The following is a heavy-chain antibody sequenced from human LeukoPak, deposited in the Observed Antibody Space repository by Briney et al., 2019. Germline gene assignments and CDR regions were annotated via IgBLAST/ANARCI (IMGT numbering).Heavy chain of an antibody. CDR2: IIPILGIA. CDR3: ARDEGSYHGDYFDY. CDR1: GGTFSSYT. J-gene: IGHJ4*02. D-gene: IGHD1-26*01. Sequence: SVKVSCKASGGTFSSYTMSWVRQAPGQGLEWMGRIIPILGIANYAQRFQGRVTITADKSTSTAYMELSSLRSEDTAVYYCARDEGSYHGDYFDYWGQGTLVTVSS. V-gene: IGHV1-69*04.